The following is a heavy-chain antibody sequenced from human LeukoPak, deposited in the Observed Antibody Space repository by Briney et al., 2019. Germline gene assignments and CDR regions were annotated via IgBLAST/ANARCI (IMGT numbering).Heavy chain of an antibody. D-gene: IGHD5-18*01. CDR2: INHSGST. CDR1: GGSFSGYY. J-gene: IGHJ3*02. V-gene: IGHV4-34*01. CDR3: ARGHDSFRHALDI. Sequence: PSETLSLTCAVYGGSFSGYYWSWIRQPPGKGLEWIGEINHSGSTNYDPSLKSRVTISVDTSKNQFSLKLSSVTAADTAVYYCARGHDSFRHALDIWGQGTMVTVSS.